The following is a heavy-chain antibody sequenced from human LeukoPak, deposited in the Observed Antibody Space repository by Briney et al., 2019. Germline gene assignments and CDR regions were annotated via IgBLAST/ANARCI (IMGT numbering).Heavy chain of an antibody. CDR3: ARHEYDYDFWSGYPDWFDP. CDR1: GGSFSGYY. V-gene: IGHV4-34*01. CDR2: IYHSGST. J-gene: IGHJ5*02. Sequence: PSETLSLTCAVYGGSFSGYYWSWIRQPPGKGLEWIGSIYHSGSTYYNPSLKSRVTISVDTSKNQFSLKLSSVTAADTAVYYCARHEYDYDFWSGYPDWFDPWGQGTLVTVSS. D-gene: IGHD3-3*01.